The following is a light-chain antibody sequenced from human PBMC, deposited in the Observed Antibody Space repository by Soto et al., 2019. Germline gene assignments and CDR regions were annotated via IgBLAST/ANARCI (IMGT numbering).Light chain of an antibody. CDR2: EVT. J-gene: IGLJ2*01. CDR3: SSYTSASTWL. Sequence: QSVLTQPASVSGSPGQSITISCAGTSRDVGGYNYVSWYQQYPGKAPKVIISEVTNRPSGVPNRFSGSKSGNTASLTISGLQAEDEADYYCSSYTSASTWLFGGGTKVTVL. CDR1: SRDVGGYNY. V-gene: IGLV2-14*01.